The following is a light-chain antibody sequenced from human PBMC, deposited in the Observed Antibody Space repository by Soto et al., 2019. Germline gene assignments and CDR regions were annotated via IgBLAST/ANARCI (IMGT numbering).Light chain of an antibody. V-gene: IGKV3-20*01. CDR2: GAS. CDR1: QSVSSSY. CDR3: QQYGSSPGLFT. J-gene: IGKJ3*01. Sequence: EIVWTQSPGTLSLSPGERATLPCRASQSVSSSYLARYQQKPGQAPRLLIYGASTRATGIPDRFSGSGSGTDFTLTISRLEPEDFAVYYCQQYGSSPGLFTFGPGTKVDIK.